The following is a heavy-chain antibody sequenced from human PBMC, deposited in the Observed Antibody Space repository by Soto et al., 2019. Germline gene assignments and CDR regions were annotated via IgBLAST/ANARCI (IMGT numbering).Heavy chain of an antibody. CDR3: ARDKDSSSSYGRYNWFDP. D-gene: IGHD6-6*01. V-gene: IGHV1-69*01. Sequence: QVQLVQSGAEVKKPGSSVKVSCKASGGTFSSYAISWVRQAPGQGLEWMGGIIPIFGTANYAQKFQGRVTITADESTSTAYMELSSLRSEDTAVYYCARDKDSSSSYGRYNWFDPWGQGTLVTVSS. CDR2: IIPIFGTA. CDR1: GGTFSSYA. J-gene: IGHJ5*02.